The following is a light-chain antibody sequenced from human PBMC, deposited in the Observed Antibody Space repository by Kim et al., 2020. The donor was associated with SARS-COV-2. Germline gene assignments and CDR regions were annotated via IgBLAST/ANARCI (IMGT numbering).Light chain of an antibody. J-gene: IGLJ2*01. CDR2: GKN. Sequence: SSELTQDPAVSVALGQTVRITCQGDSLRRYYASWYQQKPGQAPVLVIYGKNNRPSGIPDRFSGSSSGNTASLTIPGAQAEEEADYYCKSRDSSGKLVFGG. V-gene: IGLV3-19*01. CDR1: SLRRYY. CDR3: KSRDSSGKLV.